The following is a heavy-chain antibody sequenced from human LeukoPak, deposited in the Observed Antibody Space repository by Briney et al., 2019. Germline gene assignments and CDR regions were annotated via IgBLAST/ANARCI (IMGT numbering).Heavy chain of an antibody. CDR2: IYYSENT. CDR1: GGSITSSTYY. V-gene: IGHV4-39*01. Sequence: SETLSLTCTVSGGSITSSTYYWGWIRQPPGKGLEWIGSIYYSENTYYNPSLKSRVTISVDTSKNQFSLKLSSVTAADTAVYYCARLVASSSWWDYWGQGTLVTVSS. CDR3: ARLVASSSWWDY. J-gene: IGHJ4*02. D-gene: IGHD6-13*01.